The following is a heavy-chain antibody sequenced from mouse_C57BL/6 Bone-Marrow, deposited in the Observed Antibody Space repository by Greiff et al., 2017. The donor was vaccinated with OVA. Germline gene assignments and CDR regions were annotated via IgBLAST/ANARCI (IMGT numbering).Heavy chain of an antibody. J-gene: IGHJ1*03. CDR3: ASAGTNEYFDV. CDR2: IYPGGGYT. V-gene: IGHV1-63*01. CDR1: GYTFTNYW. D-gene: IGHD1-3*01. Sequence: VQLQQSGAELVRPGTSVKMSCKASGYTFTNYWIGWAKQRPGHGLEWIGDIYPGGGYTNYIEKFKGKATLTADKSSSTAYMQFSSLTSEDSAISNGASAGTNEYFDVWGTGTTVTVSS.